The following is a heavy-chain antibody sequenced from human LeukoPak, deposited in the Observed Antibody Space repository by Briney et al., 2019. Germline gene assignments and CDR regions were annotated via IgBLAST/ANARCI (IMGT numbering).Heavy chain of an antibody. D-gene: IGHD3-10*01. CDR1: GFTFSSYA. J-gene: IGHJ4*02. CDR2: ISYDGSNK. V-gene: IGHV3-30-3*01. Sequence: PGRSLRLSCAASGFTFSSYAMHWVRQAPGKGLEWVAVISYDGSNKYYADSVKGRFTISRDNSKNTLYLQMNSLRAEDTAVYYCASQNMVRGVTPDYWGQGTLVTVSS. CDR3: ASQNMVRGVTPDY.